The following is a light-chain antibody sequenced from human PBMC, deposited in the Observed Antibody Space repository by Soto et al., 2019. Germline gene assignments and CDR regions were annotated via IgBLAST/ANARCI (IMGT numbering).Light chain of an antibody. CDR3: QQYDNLLGNFT. Sequence: DIQMTQSPSSLSASVGDRVTITCQASQDISNYLNWYQQKPGKAPKLLIYDASNLETGVPSRFSGSGSGTDFTFTISGLQPEDIATYYCQQYDNLLGNFTFGPGTKVDIK. CDR2: DAS. V-gene: IGKV1-33*01. J-gene: IGKJ3*01. CDR1: QDISNY.